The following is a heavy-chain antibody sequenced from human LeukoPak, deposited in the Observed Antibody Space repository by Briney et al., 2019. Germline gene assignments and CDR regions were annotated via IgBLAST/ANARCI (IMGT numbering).Heavy chain of an antibody. Sequence: PSETLSLTCAVYGGSFSGYYWSWIRQPPGKGLEWIGEINHSGSTNYNPSLKSRVTISVDTSKNQFSLKLSSVTAADTAVYYCARNGYMGYNWFDPWGQGTLVTVSS. CDR2: INHSGST. CDR3: ARNGYMGYNWFDP. CDR1: GGSFSGYY. V-gene: IGHV4-34*01. D-gene: IGHD5-24*01. J-gene: IGHJ5*02.